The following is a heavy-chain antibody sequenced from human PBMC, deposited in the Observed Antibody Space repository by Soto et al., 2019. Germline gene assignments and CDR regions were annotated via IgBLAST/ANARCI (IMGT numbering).Heavy chain of an antibody. Sequence: QVQLVQSGAEVKKPGASVKVSCKASGYTFSTYGISWVRQAPGQGLEWMGWISVYNGNTKYAQKLQGRVTMTADTSTSTAYMEPWSLRSDDTAVYYCARSPNYYYYMDVWGKGTTVTVSS. V-gene: IGHV1-18*01. CDR1: GYTFSTYG. CDR2: ISVYNGNT. CDR3: ARSPNYYYYMDV. J-gene: IGHJ6*03.